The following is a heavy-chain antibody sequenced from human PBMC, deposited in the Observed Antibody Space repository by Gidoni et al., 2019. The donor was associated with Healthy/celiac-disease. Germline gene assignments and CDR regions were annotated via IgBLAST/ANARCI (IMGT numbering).Heavy chain of an antibody. D-gene: IGHD1-7*01. CDR2: ISGSGGST. CDR3: ANTGTTFMNYFDY. CDR1: GFTFSSYA. V-gene: IGHV3-23*01. Sequence: EVQLLETGGGLVQPVGSLRLSCAASGFTFSSYAMSWVRQAPGKGLEWVSAISGSGGSTYYADSVKGRFTISRDNSKNTLYLKMNSLRAEDTAVYYCANTGTTFMNYFDYWGQGTLVTVSS. J-gene: IGHJ4*02.